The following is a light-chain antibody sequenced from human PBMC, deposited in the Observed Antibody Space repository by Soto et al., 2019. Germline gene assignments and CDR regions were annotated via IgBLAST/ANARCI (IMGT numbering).Light chain of an antibody. CDR3: AAWDDSLNGVV. CDR1: SSNIGSNT. V-gene: IGLV1-44*01. Sequence: QSVLTQPPSASGTPGQRVTISCSGGSSNIGSNTVNWYQHLPGTAPKLLIYSNSQRPSGVPDRFSGSKSGTSASLAISGLQSEDEADYYCAAWDDSLNGVVFGGGTQLTVL. J-gene: IGLJ3*02. CDR2: SNS.